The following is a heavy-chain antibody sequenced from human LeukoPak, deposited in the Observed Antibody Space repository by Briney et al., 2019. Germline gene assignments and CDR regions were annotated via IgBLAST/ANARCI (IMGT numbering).Heavy chain of an antibody. CDR2: ISSSSNTI. D-gene: IGHD2-15*01. CDR3: RRGCGANCYRPPH. V-gene: IGHV3-48*01. Sequence: GESLRLSCAAYGLTFSSSSMEWVRQAPGKGLGWVSSISSSSNTITYADSVEGRLTIPRDHAKNSMYQQMNSLRTEQTAVFYCRRGCGANCYRPPHCGQGTLVTVSP. J-gene: IGHJ4*02. CDR1: GLTFSSSS.